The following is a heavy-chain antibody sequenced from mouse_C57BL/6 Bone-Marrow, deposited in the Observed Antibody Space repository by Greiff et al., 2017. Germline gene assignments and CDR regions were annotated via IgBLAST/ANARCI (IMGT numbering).Heavy chain of an antibody. V-gene: IGHV1-26*01. Sequence: EVQLQQSGPELVKPGASVKISCKASGYTFTDYYMNWVKQSHGQSLEWIGDINPNNGGTSYNQKFKGKATLTVDKSSSTAYMGRRSLTSEDSAVYYCASDVGNFDYWGQGTTLTVSS. CDR1: GYTFTDYY. CDR3: ASDVGNFDY. CDR2: INPNNGGT. D-gene: IGHD2-3*01. J-gene: IGHJ2*01.